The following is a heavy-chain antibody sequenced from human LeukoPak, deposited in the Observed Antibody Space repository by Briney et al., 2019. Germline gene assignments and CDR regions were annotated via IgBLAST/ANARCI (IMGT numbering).Heavy chain of an antibody. J-gene: IGHJ4*02. CDR2: IGGGDT. D-gene: IGHD1-26*01. CDR3: AKDGQSFNSMWDYLDS. CDR1: GFDFSTYA. V-gene: IGHV3-23*01. Sequence: GGSLRLSCAASGFDFSTYAMSWVRQAPGKGLEWVSGIGGGDTHYADSVKGRFTISRDNSKSTVELHMSSLRVEDTAVYYCAKDGQSFNSMWDYLDSWGRGTLVTVSS.